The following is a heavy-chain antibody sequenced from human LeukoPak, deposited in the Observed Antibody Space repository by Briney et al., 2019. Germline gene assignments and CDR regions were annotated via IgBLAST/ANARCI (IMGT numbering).Heavy chain of an antibody. CDR2: INPNSGGT. J-gene: IGHJ5*02. CDR1: GYTFTGYY. V-gene: IGHV1-2*06. Sequence: ASVKVSCKASGYTFTGYYMHWVRQAPGQGLEWMGRINPNSGGTNYAQKFHGRVTMTRDTSISTAYMELSRLRSDDTAVYYCARVASVTIFGVVIMGNWFDPWGQGTLVTVSS. CDR3: ARVASVTIFGVVIMGNWFDP. D-gene: IGHD3-3*01.